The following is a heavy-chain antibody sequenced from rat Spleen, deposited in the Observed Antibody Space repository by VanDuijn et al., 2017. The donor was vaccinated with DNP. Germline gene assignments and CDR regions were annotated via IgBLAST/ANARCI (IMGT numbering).Heavy chain of an antibody. CDR1: GFIFSNYW. Sequence: EVQLVESGGGPVQPGRSLKLSCVASGFIFSNYWMTWVRQAPGKGLEWVASITNTGDSTYYSDSVKGRFTISRDNAQSTLYLQMDSLRSEDTATYYCTRPGSPYYFDHWGQGVMVTVSS. CDR3: TRPGSPYYFDH. J-gene: IGHJ2*01. CDR2: ITNTGDST. V-gene: IGHV5-31*01. D-gene: IGHD5-1*01.